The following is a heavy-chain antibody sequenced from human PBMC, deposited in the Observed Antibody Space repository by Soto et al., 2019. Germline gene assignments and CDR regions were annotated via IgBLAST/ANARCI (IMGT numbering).Heavy chain of an antibody. CDR1: GFTLSDYY. CDR2: VSSSGNAI. J-gene: IGHJ4*02. V-gene: IGHV3-11*01. Sequence: QVQLVESGGGLVKPGGSLRLSCAASGFTLSDYYMSWIRQAPGKGLEWVSYVSSSGNAIYYADSVKGRFTISRDNGKDSLYLQMNSLRAEDTAVYYCARGTATVYFDCWGQGTLVTVSS. CDR3: ARGTATVYFDC. D-gene: IGHD5-18*01.